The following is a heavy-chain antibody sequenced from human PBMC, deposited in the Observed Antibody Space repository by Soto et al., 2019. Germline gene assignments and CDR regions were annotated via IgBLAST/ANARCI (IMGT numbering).Heavy chain of an antibody. CDR1: GGSFSGYY. CDR3: ARGGRAVRGVIITSYRSPNWFDP. CDR2: INHSGST. J-gene: IGHJ5*02. D-gene: IGHD3-10*01. Sequence: SETLSLTCAVYGGSFSGYYWSWIRQPPGKGLEWIGEINHSGSTNYNPSLKSRVTISVDTSKNQFSLKLSSVTAADTAVYYCARGGRAVRGVIITSYRSPNWFDPWGQGTLVTVSS. V-gene: IGHV4-34*01.